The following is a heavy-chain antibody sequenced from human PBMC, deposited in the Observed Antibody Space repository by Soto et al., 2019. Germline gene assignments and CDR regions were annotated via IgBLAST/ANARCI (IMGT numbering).Heavy chain of an antibody. Sequence: PGGSLRLSCAASGFTFSSYSMNWVRQAPGKGLEWVSYISSSSSTIYYADSVKGRFTISRDNSNNTLYLQMNSLRAEDTAVYYCAKDVGEGWLEYYFDYWGQGTLVTVSS. CDR2: ISSSSSTI. V-gene: IGHV3-48*01. CDR3: AKDVGEGWLEYYFDY. D-gene: IGHD6-19*01. CDR1: GFTFSSYS. J-gene: IGHJ4*02.